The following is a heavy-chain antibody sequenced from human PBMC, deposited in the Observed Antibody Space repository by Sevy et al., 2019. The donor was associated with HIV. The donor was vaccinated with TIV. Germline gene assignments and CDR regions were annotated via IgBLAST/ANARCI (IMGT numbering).Heavy chain of an antibody. Sequence: GSLRLSCTGSGFTFGDYAMSWFRQAPGMGLEWVGFIRSKDYGGAREYAASVKGRFTISRDDSKSIADLQMNSLKTEDTAVYYCTRGYYYDSSGYSDYWGQGTLVTVSS. CDR3: TRGYYYDSSGYSDY. V-gene: IGHV3-49*03. CDR1: GFTFGDYA. D-gene: IGHD3-22*01. J-gene: IGHJ4*02. CDR2: IRSKDYGGAR.